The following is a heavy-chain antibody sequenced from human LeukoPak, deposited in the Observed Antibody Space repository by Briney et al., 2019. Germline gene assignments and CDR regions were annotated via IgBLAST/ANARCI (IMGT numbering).Heavy chain of an antibody. CDR1: GLTFSSYG. Sequence: GGSLRLSCAASGLTFSSYGMSWVRQAPGRGLEWVSAISTTGGTTYYADSVRGRFTISRDNSRNTLYLQINSLRAEDTAIYYCAKNGDRGAYCSGGTCYPYYYYMDVWGKGTTVTISS. D-gene: IGHD2-15*01. CDR2: ISTTGGTT. V-gene: IGHV3-23*01. CDR3: AKNGDRGAYCSGGTCYPYYYYMDV. J-gene: IGHJ6*03.